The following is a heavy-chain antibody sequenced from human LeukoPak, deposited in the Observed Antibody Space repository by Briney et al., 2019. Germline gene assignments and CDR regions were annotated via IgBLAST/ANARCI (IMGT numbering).Heavy chain of an antibody. V-gene: IGHV1-18*01. Sequence: ASVKASCKASGYTFTSYGISWVRQAPGQGLEWMGWISAYNGNTNYAQKLQGRVTMTTDTSTSTAYMELRSLRSDDTAVYYCARVTEQQWLAYFDYWGQGTLVTVSS. D-gene: IGHD6-19*01. CDR1: GYTFTSYG. CDR3: ARVTEQQWLAYFDY. CDR2: ISAYNGNT. J-gene: IGHJ4*02.